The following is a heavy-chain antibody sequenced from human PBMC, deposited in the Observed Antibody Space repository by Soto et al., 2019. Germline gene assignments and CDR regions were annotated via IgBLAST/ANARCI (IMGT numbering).Heavy chain of an antibody. V-gene: IGHV1-2*04. CDR1: GYTFTGYY. D-gene: IGHD2-15*01. CDR3: ASCSGGSCDAFDI. Sequence: GASVKVSCKASGYTFTGYYMHWVRQAPGQGLEWMGWINPNSGGINYAQKFQGWVTMTRDTSISTAYMELSRLRSDDTAVYYCASCSGGSCDAFDIWGQGTMVTVSS. J-gene: IGHJ3*02. CDR2: INPNSGGI.